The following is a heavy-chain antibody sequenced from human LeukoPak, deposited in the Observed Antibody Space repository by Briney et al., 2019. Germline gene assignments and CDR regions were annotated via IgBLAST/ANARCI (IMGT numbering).Heavy chain of an antibody. J-gene: IGHJ4*02. CDR2: IYTSGST. Sequence: SETLSLTCTVSGGSISSYYWSWIRQPAGKGLEWIGRIYTSGSTNYNPSLKSRVTISVDTSKNQFSLKLSSVTAADTAVYYCVDVLRYFDWLRIDYWGQGTLVTVSS. D-gene: IGHD3-9*01. V-gene: IGHV4-4*07. CDR3: VDVLRYFDWLRIDY. CDR1: GGSISSYY.